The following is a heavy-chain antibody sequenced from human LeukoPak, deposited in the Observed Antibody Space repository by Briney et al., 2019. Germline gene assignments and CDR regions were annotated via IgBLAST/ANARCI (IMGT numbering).Heavy chain of an antibody. D-gene: IGHD6-19*01. CDR3: ARGRGIAVADNPYSYYGMDV. CDR1: GYTFTSYD. V-gene: IGHV1-8*01. CDR2: MNPNSGNT. J-gene: IGHJ6*02. Sequence: GASVKVSCKASGYTFTSYDINWVRQATGQGLEWMGWMNPNSGNTGYAQKFQGRVTMTRNTSISTAYMELSSLRSEDTAVYYCARGRGIAVADNPYSYYGMDVWGQGTTVTVSS.